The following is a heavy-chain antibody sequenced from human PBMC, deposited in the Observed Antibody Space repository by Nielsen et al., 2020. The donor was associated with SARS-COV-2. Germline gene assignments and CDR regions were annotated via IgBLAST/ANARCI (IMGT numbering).Heavy chain of an antibody. D-gene: IGHD5-24*01. V-gene: IGHV4-34*01. Sequence: GSLRLSCAVYGGSFSGYYWSWIRQPPGKGLEWIGEINHSGSTNYNPSLKSRVTISVDTSKNQFSLKLSSVTAADTAVYYCARWDGDNWFDPWGQGTLVTVSS. CDR1: GGSFSGYY. J-gene: IGHJ5*02. CDR3: ARWDGDNWFDP. CDR2: INHSGST.